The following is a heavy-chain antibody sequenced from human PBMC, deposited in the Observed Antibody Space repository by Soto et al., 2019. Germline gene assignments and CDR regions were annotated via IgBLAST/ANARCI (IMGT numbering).Heavy chain of an antibody. V-gene: IGHV1-46*01. Sequence: GASVKVSCKAIGYSFTSHYMHWVRQAPGQGLEWKGIINPSGGSTSYAQKFQGRVTMTRDTSTSTVYMELNSLRVEDTAVYYCARDRRGNYYDSSGNYVTEYYFDYWGQGTLVTVSS. CDR1: GYSFTSHY. CDR2: INPSGGST. J-gene: IGHJ4*01. CDR3: ARDRRGNYYDSSGNYVTEYYFDY. D-gene: IGHD3-22*01.